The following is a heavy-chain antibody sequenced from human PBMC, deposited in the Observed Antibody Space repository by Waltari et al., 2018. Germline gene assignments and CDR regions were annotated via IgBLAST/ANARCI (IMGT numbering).Heavy chain of an antibody. Sequence: QVQLVESGGGVVQPGRSLRLSCAASGFTFSSYAMHWVRQAPGKGLEWVAVISYDGSNKYYADSVKGRFTISRDNSKNTLYLQMNSLRAEDTAVYYCARAPGIAVAAGYWGQGTLVTVSS. J-gene: IGHJ4*02. V-gene: IGHV3-30-3*01. CDR3: ARAPGIAVAAGY. CDR2: ISYDGSNK. CDR1: GFTFSSYA. D-gene: IGHD6-19*01.